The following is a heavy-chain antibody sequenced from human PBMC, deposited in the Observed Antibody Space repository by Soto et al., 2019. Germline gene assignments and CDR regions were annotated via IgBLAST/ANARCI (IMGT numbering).Heavy chain of an antibody. CDR1: GGAFSGYY. J-gene: IGHJ4*02. CDR2: INHSGST. V-gene: IGHV4-34*01. Sequence: QVQLQQWGAGLLKPSETLSLTCAVYGGAFSGYYWSWIRQPPGKGLEWIGEINHSGSTNYNPSLKSRVTISVDTSKNQFSLKLSSVTAADTAVYYCARVLFNGGNSYYFDYWGQGTLVTVSS. D-gene: IGHD2-21*02. CDR3: ARVLFNGGNSYYFDY.